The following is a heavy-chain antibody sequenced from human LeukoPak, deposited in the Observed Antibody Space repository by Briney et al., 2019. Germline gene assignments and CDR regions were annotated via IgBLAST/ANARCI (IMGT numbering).Heavy chain of an antibody. CDR3: TVYSGSYFYGMDV. CDR2: IRTSGGFT. D-gene: IGHD1-26*01. CDR1: GFTFSSYA. Sequence: GGSLRLSCAASGFTFSSYAMSWVRQAPGKGLEWLSAIRTSGGFTYYADSVKGRFTISRDNSKNTLYLQINSLRAEDTAVYYCTVYSGSYFYGMDVWGQGTTVTVSS. J-gene: IGHJ6*02. V-gene: IGHV3-23*01.